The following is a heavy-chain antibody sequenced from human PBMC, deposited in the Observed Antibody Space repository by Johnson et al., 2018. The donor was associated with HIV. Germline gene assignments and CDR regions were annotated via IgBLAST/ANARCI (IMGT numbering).Heavy chain of an antibody. D-gene: IGHD3-10*01. Sequence: QVQLVESGGGVVQPGGSLRLSCAASGFTFSDYYMSWIRQAPGKGLEWVSYISSSGSTIYYADSVKGRFTIYRDNVKNSLYLQMNNLGPEDTAVYYCAKAELIRFGELNDGFDIWGQGTMVTVSS. CDR2: ISSSGSTI. CDR1: GFTFSDYY. CDR3: AKAELIRFGELNDGFDI. J-gene: IGHJ3*02. V-gene: IGHV3-11*04.